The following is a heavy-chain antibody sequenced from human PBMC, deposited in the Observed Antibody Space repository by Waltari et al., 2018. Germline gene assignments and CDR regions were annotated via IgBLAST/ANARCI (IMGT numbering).Heavy chain of an antibody. Sequence: EVQLLESGGGLVQPGGSLRLSCAASGFTFSSYAMSWVRQAPGKGLEWVSVIYSGGSTYYADSVKGRFTISRDNSKNTLYLQMNSLRAEDTAVYYCAKASAAGFFDYWGQGTLVTVSS. D-gene: IGHD6-13*01. J-gene: IGHJ4*02. CDR3: AKASAAGFFDY. V-gene: IGHV3-23*03. CDR2: IYSGGST. CDR1: GFTFSSYA.